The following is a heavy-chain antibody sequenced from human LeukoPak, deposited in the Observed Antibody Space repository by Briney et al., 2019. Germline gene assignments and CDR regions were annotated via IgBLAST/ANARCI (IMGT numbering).Heavy chain of an antibody. CDR3: ARRVGCTSSSCYWYFDL. D-gene: IGHD2-2*01. CDR2: VYPSGST. V-gene: IGHV4-38-2*02. Sequence: SETLSLTCTVSGYSISNGYYWGWIRQPTGKGLEWIGSVYPSGSTHYNPSLKSRVTISIDTSKNQLSLKLSSVTAADTAVYYCARRVGCTSSSCYWYFDLWGRGTLVTVSS. J-gene: IGHJ2*01. CDR1: GYSISNGYY.